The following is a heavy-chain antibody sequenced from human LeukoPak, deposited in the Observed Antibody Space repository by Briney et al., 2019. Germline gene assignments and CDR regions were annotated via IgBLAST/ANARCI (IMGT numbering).Heavy chain of an antibody. Sequence: SQTVSFTCAVYGGTISCGGYVWSWLRQPPGKVVGWIANIYHSGSTYYTPTLESRVTISVDRSKNQSSLKLSSVTAADTAVYYCASKVVTGQYCYYGIYVWGQETTVTVAS. V-gene: IGHV4-30-2*01. CDR3: ASKVVTGQYCYYGIYV. CDR1: GGTISCGGYV. J-gene: IGHJ6*02. D-gene: IGHD2-21*02. CDR2: IYHSGST.